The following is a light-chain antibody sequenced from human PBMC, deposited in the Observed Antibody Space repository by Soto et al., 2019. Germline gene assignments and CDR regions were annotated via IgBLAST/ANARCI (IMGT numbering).Light chain of an antibody. CDR3: SSFTSNSILV. CDR2: DVT. Sequence: SVLTQPASVSGSPGQSITISCTGTSSDVGAYNYVSWYQQHPGKAPKLMIYDVTDRPSGVSNRFSASKSGSTASLTISGLRAEDEADYYCSSFTSNSILVFGGGTQLTV. J-gene: IGLJ2*01. CDR1: SSDVGAYNY. V-gene: IGLV2-14*03.